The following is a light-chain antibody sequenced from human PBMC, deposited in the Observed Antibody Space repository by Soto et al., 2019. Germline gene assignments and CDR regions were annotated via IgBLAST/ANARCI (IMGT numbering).Light chain of an antibody. V-gene: IGKV2D-29*02. CDR1: QSLLHSDGKTY. CDR2: EVS. J-gene: IGKJ4*01. CDR3: MQSIQLPPLT. Sequence: DIVLTQTPLSLSVTPGQPASISCKSSQSLLHSDGKTYLYWYLQKPGQSPQLLIYEVSIRFSGVPDRFSGSGSGTDFTLKISRVEAEDVGVYYCMQSIQLPPLTFGGGTKVEIK.